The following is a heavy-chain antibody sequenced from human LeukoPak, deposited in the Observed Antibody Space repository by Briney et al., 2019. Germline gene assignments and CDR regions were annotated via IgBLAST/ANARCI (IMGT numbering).Heavy chain of an antibody. Sequence: GGSLRLSCAASGLTFSSYWMNWVRQAPGKGLVWVSRIASDGSSTTYADSVKGRFSISRDNAKNTLYLQMNNLRVEDTAVYYRARGRPHGNDYWGQGTLVRVSS. D-gene: IGHD4-23*01. J-gene: IGHJ4*02. CDR1: GLTFSSYW. CDR2: IASDGSST. CDR3: ARGRPHGNDY. V-gene: IGHV3-74*01.